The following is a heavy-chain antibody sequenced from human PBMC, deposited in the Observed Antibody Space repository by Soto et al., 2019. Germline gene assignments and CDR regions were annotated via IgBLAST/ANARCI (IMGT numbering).Heavy chain of an antibody. CDR1: GFTFSSYA. V-gene: IGHV3-23*01. Sequence: GGSLRLSCAAAGFTFSSYAMSWVRQAPGKGLEWVSGITASGADTYYADSVKGRFTISRDNSENTLYLQMNSLGADDTAVYYCAKLSRYSSRWLFYFDYWGQGTLVTVSA. CDR2: ITASGADT. CDR3: AKLSRYSSRWLFYFDY. J-gene: IGHJ4*02. D-gene: IGHD6-13*01.